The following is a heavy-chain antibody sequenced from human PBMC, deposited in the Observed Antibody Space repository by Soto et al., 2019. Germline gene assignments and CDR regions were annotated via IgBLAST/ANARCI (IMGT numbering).Heavy chain of an antibody. V-gene: IGHV1-24*01. J-gene: IGHJ6*03. D-gene: IGHD2-2*01. Sequence: ASVKVSCKVSGYTLTELSMHWVRQAPGKGLEWMGGFDPEDGETIYAQKFQGRVTMTEDTSTDTAYMELRSLRPDDTAVYYCARDSCSSTSCYGYYYYYMDVWGKGTTVTVSS. CDR2: FDPEDGET. CDR1: GYTLTELS. CDR3: ARDSCSSTSCYGYYYYYMDV.